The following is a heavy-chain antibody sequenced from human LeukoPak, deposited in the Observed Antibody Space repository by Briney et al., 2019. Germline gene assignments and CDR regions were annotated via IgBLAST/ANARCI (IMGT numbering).Heavy chain of an antibody. Sequence: PGGSLRLSCAASGFTFSNYAMTWVRQAPGKGLEWVSAISGSGGSTYYADSVKGRFTISRDNAKNSLYLQMNSLRAEDTAVYYCARDSSSWYQGLDYWGQGTLVTVSS. CDR1: GFTFSNYA. CDR3: ARDSSSWYQGLDY. J-gene: IGHJ4*02. CDR2: ISGSGGST. D-gene: IGHD6-13*01. V-gene: IGHV3-23*01.